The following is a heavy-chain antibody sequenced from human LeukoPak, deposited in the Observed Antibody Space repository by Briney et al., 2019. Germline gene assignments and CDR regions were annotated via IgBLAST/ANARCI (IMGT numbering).Heavy chain of an antibody. CDR2: IYYSGST. CDR1: GGSISSYY. D-gene: IGHD4-17*01. J-gene: IGHJ3*02. V-gene: IGHV4-59*01. CDR3: ARGGPTVDAFDI. Sequence: SETLSLTCTVSGGSISSYYWSWIRQPPGKGLEWIGYIYYSGSTNYSPSLKSRVTISVDTSKNQFSLKLSSVTAADTAVYYCARGGPTVDAFDIWGQGTMVTVSS.